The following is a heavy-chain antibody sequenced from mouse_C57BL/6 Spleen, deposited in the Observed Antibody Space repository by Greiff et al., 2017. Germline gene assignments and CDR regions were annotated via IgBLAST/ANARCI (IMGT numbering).Heavy chain of an antibody. J-gene: IGHJ2*01. Sequence: QVQLQQSGAELVKPGASVKLSCKASGYTFTSYWMHWVKQRPGQGLEWIGMIHPNSGSTNYNEKFKSKATLTVDKSSSTAYMQLSSLTSEDSAVYYCARGGFITTLDYWGQGTTLTVSS. V-gene: IGHV1-64*01. CDR3: ARGGFITTLDY. CDR2: IHPNSGST. CDR1: GYTFTSYW. D-gene: IGHD1-1*01.